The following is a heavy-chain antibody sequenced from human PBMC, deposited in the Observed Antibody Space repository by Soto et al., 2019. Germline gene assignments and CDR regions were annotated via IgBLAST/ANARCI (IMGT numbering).Heavy chain of an antibody. CDR2: IYYSGST. Sequence: QVQLQESGPGLVKPSETLSLTCTVSGGSINNYYWSWIRQPPGKGLEWIGYIYYSGSTNYNPSLKSRVTISVDTSKNQFSLKLSSGTAAETAVYYCARRYGGNFDYWGQGTLVTVSS. D-gene: IGHD1-26*01. J-gene: IGHJ4*02. CDR3: ARRYGGNFDY. CDR1: GGSINNYY. V-gene: IGHV4-59*01.